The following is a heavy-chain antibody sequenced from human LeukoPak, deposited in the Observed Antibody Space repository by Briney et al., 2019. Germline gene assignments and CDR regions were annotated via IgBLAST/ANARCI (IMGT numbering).Heavy chain of an antibody. CDR3: ARGDTVTGLDH. Sequence: PSETLSLNCAVSGGSISSYYWSWIRQPPGKGLEWIGYIYYSGSTNYNPSLKSRVTISVDTSKNQFSLKLSSVTAADTAVYYCARGDTVTGLDHWGQGTLVTVSS. CDR1: GGSISSYY. CDR2: IYYSGST. V-gene: IGHV4-59*01. J-gene: IGHJ5*02. D-gene: IGHD4-17*01.